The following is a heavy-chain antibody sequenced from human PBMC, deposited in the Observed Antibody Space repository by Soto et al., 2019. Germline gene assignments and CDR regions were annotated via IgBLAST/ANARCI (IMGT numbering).Heavy chain of an antibody. D-gene: IGHD1-26*01. CDR3: AIGPAVDVGPTYFDH. CDR2: IIPVSGTT. V-gene: IGHV1-69*01. Sequence: QVQLVQSGAEVKKPGSSVKVSCKAIGGAISSYAISWVRQAPGQGLEWMGGIIPVSGTTTYAQKFQARVTITEDESTTSAYMELSSLRSDDTAVYYCAIGPAVDVGPTYFDHWGQGTPVTVSP. J-gene: IGHJ4*02. CDR1: GGAISSYA.